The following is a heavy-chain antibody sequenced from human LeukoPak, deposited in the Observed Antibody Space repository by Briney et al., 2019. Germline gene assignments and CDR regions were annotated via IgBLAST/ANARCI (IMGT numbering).Heavy chain of an antibody. CDR2: ISSSSTYI. V-gene: IGHV3-21*01. CDR1: GFTFSSYN. Sequence: GGSLRLSCAASGFTFSSYNMNWVRQAPGKGLEWVSSISSSSTYIYYADSVKGRFTISRDNAKKSLYLQMNSLRAEDTAVYYCARDQGGSDPYYFDYRGQGTLVTVSS. D-gene: IGHD1-26*01. J-gene: IGHJ4*02. CDR3: ARDQGGSDPYYFDY.